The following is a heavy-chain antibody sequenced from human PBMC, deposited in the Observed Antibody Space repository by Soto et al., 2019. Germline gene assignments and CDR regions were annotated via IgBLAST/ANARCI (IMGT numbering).Heavy chain of an antibody. CDR1: GFTFSNYW. CDR2: IKQDGSEK. V-gene: IGHV3-7*03. D-gene: IGHD1-26*01. Sequence: EVQLVESGGGLVQPGGSLRLSCAASGFTFSNYWMSWVRQAPGKGLEWVANIKQDGSEKYYVDSVKGRFTISRDNSKNSLYLQMNSLRAEDTAVYYWARDDSGGDYFSDYYGMDVWGQGTTVTVSS. J-gene: IGHJ6*02. CDR3: ARDDSGGDYFSDYYGMDV.